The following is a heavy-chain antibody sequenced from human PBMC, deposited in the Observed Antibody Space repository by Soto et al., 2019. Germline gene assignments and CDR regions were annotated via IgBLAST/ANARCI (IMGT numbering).Heavy chain of an antibody. CDR1: GGTFNNYG. V-gene: IGHV1-69*01. Sequence: QVQLVQSGAEVKKPGSSVKVSCKASGGTFNNYGMGWVRQAPGQGLEWMGGIIPMIRRTNYAQKFQGRVTLTADASRSIAYMELRSLRSEDTAVYYCASWDYDVLTGYSYDDWGQGTLVTVSS. CDR3: ASWDYDVLTGYSYDD. J-gene: IGHJ4*02. CDR2: IIPMIRRT. D-gene: IGHD3-9*01.